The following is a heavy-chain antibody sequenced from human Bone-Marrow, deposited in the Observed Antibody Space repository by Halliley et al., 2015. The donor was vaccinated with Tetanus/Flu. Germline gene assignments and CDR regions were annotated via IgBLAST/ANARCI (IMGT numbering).Heavy chain of an antibody. V-gene: IGHV5-51*01. CDR2: PADSDT. CDR3: VLVNSYDSNSPVGGDYFDY. Sequence: PADSDTRYSPSFQGQVTLSADESISTAYLQWSSLKASDTAMYYCVLVNSYDSNSPVGGDYFDYWGQGTLVTVSS. J-gene: IGHJ4*02. D-gene: IGHD3-22*01.